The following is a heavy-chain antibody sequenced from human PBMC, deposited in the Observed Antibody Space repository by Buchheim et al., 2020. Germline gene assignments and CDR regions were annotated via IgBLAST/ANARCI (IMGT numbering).Heavy chain of an antibody. Sequence: QVQLQESGPGLVKPSETLSLTCTVSGGSISSYYWSWIRQPPGEGLEWIGYIYYTGTAVYNPSLRSRVTMSVDTSKNQFSLKLSSVTAADTALYYCARHFITGDSAFDYWGQGTL. CDR2: IYYTGTA. CDR1: GGSISSYY. V-gene: IGHV4-59*08. CDR3: ARHFITGDSAFDY. J-gene: IGHJ4*02. D-gene: IGHD7-27*01.